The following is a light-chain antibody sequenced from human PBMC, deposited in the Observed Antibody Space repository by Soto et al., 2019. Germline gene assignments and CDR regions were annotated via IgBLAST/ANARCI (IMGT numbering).Light chain of an antibody. Sequence: EIVLTQSPGTLSLSPGDTATLSCRASQSLSSNYLDWYQQRPGQAHKLLIYDISSRATGIPDRFSGSGSGTDFTLTITRLDPEDFAVYYCQQYGGSMTFGQGTRLE. V-gene: IGKV3-20*01. J-gene: IGKJ5*01. CDR1: QSLSSNY. CDR2: DIS. CDR3: QQYGGSMT.